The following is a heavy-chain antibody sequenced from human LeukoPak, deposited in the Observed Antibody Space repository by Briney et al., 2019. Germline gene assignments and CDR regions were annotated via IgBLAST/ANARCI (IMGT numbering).Heavy chain of an antibody. V-gene: IGHV4-34*01. J-gene: IGHJ6*03. CDR3: ARGSVVVPAAMAFYYYYYYMDV. CDR1: GGSFSGYY. Sequence: SETLSLTCAVYGGSFSGYYWSWIRQPPGKGLEWIGEINHSGSTNYNPSLKSRVTISVDTSKNQFSLRLSSVTAADTAVYYCARGSVVVPAAMAFYYYYYYMDVWGKGTTVTVSS. CDR2: INHSGST. D-gene: IGHD2-2*01.